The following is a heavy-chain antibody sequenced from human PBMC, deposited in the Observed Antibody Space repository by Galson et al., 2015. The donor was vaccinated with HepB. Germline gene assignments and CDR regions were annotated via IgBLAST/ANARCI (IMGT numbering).Heavy chain of an antibody. CDR2: ISGSGGST. V-gene: IGHV3-23*01. D-gene: IGHD3-22*01. J-gene: IGHJ3*02. Sequence: SLRLSCAASGFTFSSYGMSWVRQAPGKGLEWVSGISGSGGSTYYADSVKGRFTISRDNSKNTLYLQMNSLRAEDTAVYYCAKVPTTMIVVYAFDIWGQGTMVTVSS. CDR3: AKVPTTMIVVYAFDI. CDR1: GFTFSSYG.